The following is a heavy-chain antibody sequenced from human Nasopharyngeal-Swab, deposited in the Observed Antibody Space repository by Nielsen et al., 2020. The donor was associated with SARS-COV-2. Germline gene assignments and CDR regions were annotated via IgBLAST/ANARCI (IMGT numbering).Heavy chain of an antibody. CDR2: INHSGST. CDR3: ARETSDDSSGYYYTNWFDP. D-gene: IGHD3-22*01. V-gene: IGHV4-34*13. J-gene: IGHJ5*02. Sequence: PGKGLEWSGEINHSGSTNYNPSLKSRVTISVDTSKNQFSLKLSSVTAADTAVYYCARETSDDSSGYYYTNWFDPWGQGTLVTVSS.